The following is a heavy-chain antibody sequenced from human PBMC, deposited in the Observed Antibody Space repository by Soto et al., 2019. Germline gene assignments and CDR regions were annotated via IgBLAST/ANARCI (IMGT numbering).Heavy chain of an antibody. D-gene: IGHD3-22*01. CDR1: GGSISSGGYS. CDR3: ARAGGYYYFDY. J-gene: IGHJ4*02. CDR2: IYHSGST. Sequence: PSETLSLTCAVSGGSISSGGYSWSWIRQPPGRGLEWIGYIYHSGSTYYNPSLKSRVTISVDRSKNQFSLKLSSVTAADTAVYYCARAGGYYYFDYWGQGTLVTVS. V-gene: IGHV4-30-2*01.